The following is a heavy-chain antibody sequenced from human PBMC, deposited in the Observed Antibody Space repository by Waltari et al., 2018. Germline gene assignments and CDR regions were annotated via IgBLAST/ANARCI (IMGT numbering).Heavy chain of an antibody. CDR2: INPNSGAP. Sequence: QVQLVQSGAEVRQPGASVKVSCKASGYTFTNYYIHWVRQAPGQGLEWMGRINPNSGAPNSAQKFQGRVTMTRDTSINTVYMELHSLTSGDTATYYCTKGRFGAVGSSTSCFDPWGQGTLVSVSS. CDR1: GYTFTNYY. V-gene: IGHV1-2*06. CDR3: TKGRFGAVGSSTSCFDP. D-gene: IGHD2-2*01. J-gene: IGHJ5*02.